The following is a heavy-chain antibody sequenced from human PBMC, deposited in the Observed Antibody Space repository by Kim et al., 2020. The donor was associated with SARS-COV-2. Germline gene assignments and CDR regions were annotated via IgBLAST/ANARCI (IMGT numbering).Heavy chain of an antibody. D-gene: IGHD6-6*01. CDR3: AAHSRSSGY. J-gene: IGHJ4*02. V-gene: IGHV4-59*08. Sequence: SGSTNSNPSLKSRVSISIETSKNQFSLKLSSMTAADTAVYFCAAHSRSSGYWGQGTLVTVSS. CDR2: SGST.